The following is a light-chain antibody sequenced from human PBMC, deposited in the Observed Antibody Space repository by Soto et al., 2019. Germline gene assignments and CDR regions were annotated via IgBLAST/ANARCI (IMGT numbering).Light chain of an antibody. CDR2: KLS. CDR1: QSLVYSDGDTY. J-gene: IGKJ3*01. V-gene: IGKV2-30*01. Sequence: DVVLTQSPLSLSVTLGQPASISCRSSQSLVYSDGDTYLNWFHQRPGQSPRRLIYKLSDRDSGVPDRFRGSGSGAEFTLTISRVEAEDVGVYFCMQGRQWPPTFGPGTKLEIK. CDR3: MQGRQWPPT.